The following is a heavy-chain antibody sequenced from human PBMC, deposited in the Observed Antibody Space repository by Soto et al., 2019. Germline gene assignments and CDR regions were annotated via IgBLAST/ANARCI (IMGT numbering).Heavy chain of an antibody. Sequence: SEALSLTCTVSGGSISRYNWSWIRQPPGKGQEWIGYIYYSGSTNYNPSLKSRVTISVDTSKNQFSLKLSSVTAVDTAVYYCAGGIAAAYFDYWGQRTLVTVSS. D-gene: IGHD6-13*01. J-gene: IGHJ4*02. CDR2: IYYSGST. CDR3: AGGIAAAYFDY. V-gene: IGHV4-59*01. CDR1: GGSISRYN.